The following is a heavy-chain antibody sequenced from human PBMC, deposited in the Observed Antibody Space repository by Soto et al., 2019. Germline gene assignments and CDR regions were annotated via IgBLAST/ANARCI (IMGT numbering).Heavy chain of an antibody. CDR2: ISGSAGST. CDR3: AKAGGGSCSGRTCYGSAFDL. Sequence: GGSLRLSCAASGFTFNSYAMSWVRQTPGKGLEWVSSISGSAGSTYYADSVKGRFTISRDNSKNTLYLEMNSLRAEETAVYYCAKAGGGSCSGRTCYGSAFDLWGQGTLVTVSS. V-gene: IGHV3-23*01. J-gene: IGHJ3*01. D-gene: IGHD2-15*01. CDR1: GFTFNSYA.